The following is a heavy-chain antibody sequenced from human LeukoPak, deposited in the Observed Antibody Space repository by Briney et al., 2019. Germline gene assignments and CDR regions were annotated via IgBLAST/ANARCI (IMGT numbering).Heavy chain of an antibody. CDR3: ARSGVRYSSSWYLVY. Sequence: SETLSLTCTVTGGSISSYYWSWIRRPPGKGLEWIGYIYYSGSTNYNPSLKSRVTISVDTSKNQFSLKLSSVTAADTAVYYCARSGVRYSSSWYLVYWGQGTLVTVSS. J-gene: IGHJ4*02. CDR2: IYYSGST. CDR1: GGSISSYY. V-gene: IGHV4-59*01. D-gene: IGHD6-13*01.